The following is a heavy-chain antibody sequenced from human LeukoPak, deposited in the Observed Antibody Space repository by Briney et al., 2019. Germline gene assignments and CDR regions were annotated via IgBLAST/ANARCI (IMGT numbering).Heavy chain of an antibody. CDR3: ARDGPFGVASRWDFDL. D-gene: IGHD3-3*01. Sequence: SETLSLTCTVSGGSISSYYWSWIRQPAGKGLEWIGRIYTSGSTNYNPSLKSRVTMSVDTSKNQFSLKLSSVTAADTAVYYCARDGPFGVASRWDFDLWGRGTLVTVSS. CDR2: IYTSGST. CDR1: GGSISSYY. J-gene: IGHJ2*01. V-gene: IGHV4-4*07.